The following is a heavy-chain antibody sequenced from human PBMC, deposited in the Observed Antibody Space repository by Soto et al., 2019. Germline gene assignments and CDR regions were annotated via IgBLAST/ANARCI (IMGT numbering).Heavy chain of an antibody. CDR1: GYTFNNYR. CDR3: ARHSSTSVRAPLEY. CDR2: IRPGDSET. D-gene: IGHD2-2*01. J-gene: IGHJ4*02. V-gene: IGHV5-51*01. Sequence: GESLKISCKGSGYTFNNYRIAWVRQMPGKGLEWMGIIRPGDSETKYGPSFEGQVTISVDRSTRTAYLHWSSLKASDTGMYYCARHSSTSVRAPLEYWGQGTLVTVPS.